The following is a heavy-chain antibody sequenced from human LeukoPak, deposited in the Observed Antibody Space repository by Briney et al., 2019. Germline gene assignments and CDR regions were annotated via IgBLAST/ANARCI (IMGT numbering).Heavy chain of an antibody. D-gene: IGHD2/OR15-2a*01. CDR3: ANQEYDAFDI. V-gene: IGHV4-39*01. Sequence: PSETLSLTCTVSGGSISSSSYYWGWIRQPPGKGLEWIGSIYYSGSTYYNPFLKSRVTISVDTSKNQFSLKLSSVTAADTAVYYCANQEYDAFDIWGQGTMVTVSS. CDR2: IYYSGST. J-gene: IGHJ3*02. CDR1: GGSISSSSYY.